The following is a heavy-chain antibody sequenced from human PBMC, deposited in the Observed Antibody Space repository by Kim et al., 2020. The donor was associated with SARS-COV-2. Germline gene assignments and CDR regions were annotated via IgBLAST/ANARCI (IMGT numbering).Heavy chain of an antibody. CDR1: GFTFSSYA. CDR2: ISGSGGST. CDR3: AKDRYEPEYSSSSSGFDY. J-gene: IGHJ4*02. V-gene: IGHV3-23*01. D-gene: IGHD6-6*01. Sequence: GGSLRLSCAASGFTFSSYAMSWVRQAPGKGLEWVSAISGSGGSTYYADSVKGRFTISRDNSKNTLYLQMNSLRAEDTAVYYCAKDRYEPEYSSSSSGFDYWGQGTLVTVSS.